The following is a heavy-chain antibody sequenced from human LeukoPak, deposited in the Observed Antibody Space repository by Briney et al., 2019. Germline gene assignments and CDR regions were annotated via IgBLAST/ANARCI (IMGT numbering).Heavy chain of an antibody. J-gene: IGHJ3*02. CDR1: GGTFSRYA. Sequence: GSSVNVSCKASGGTFSRYAISWVRQAPGQGLEWMGGIIPIFGTANYAQKFQGRVTITTDESTSTAYMELSSLRSEDTAVYYCARGSLNKYYYGSGSYYNSDIWGQGTMVTVSS. D-gene: IGHD3-10*01. V-gene: IGHV1-69*05. CDR3: ARGSLNKYYYGSGSYYNSDI. CDR2: IIPIFGTA.